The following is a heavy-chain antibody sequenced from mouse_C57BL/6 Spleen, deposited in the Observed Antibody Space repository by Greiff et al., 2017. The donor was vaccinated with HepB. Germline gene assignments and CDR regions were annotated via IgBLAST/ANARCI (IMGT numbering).Heavy chain of an antibody. Sequence: EVHLVESGPELVKPGASVKMSCKASGYTFTDYNMHWVKQSHGKSLEWIGYINPNNGGTSYNQKFKGKATLTVNKSSSTAYMELRSLTSEDSAVYYCARHGSSYDWYFDVWGTGTTVTVSS. CDR1: GYTFTDYN. CDR3: ARHGSSYDWYFDV. J-gene: IGHJ1*03. V-gene: IGHV1-22*01. CDR2: INPNNGGT. D-gene: IGHD1-1*01.